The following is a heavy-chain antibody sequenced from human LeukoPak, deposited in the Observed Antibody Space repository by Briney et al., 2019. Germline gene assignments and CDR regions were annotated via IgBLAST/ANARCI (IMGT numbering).Heavy chain of an antibody. J-gene: IGHJ4*02. D-gene: IGHD5-24*01. CDR3: ANGDGFDY. Sequence: GGSLRLSCVTSGFTFSTYWMSWVRQAPGKGLEWVANIKQDGSETYYADSVKGRFTIFRDNAKNSLYLQMDSLRVEDTAVYYCANGDGFDYWGQGTLVIVSS. CDR1: GFTFSTYW. CDR2: IKQDGSET. V-gene: IGHV3-7*01.